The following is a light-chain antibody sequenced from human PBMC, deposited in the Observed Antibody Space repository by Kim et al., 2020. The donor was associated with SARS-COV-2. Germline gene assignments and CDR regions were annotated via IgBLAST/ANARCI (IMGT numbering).Light chain of an antibody. CDR3: QQYSRTPRYT. Sequence: STEERAKLASRASQSVRSNYLDWYQQKVGQAPRLLIYAATSRATGIPDRFSGSGSQTDFTLTINGLEPEDFAVYYCQQYSRTPRYTFGQGTKLEI. CDR1: QSVRSNY. V-gene: IGKV3-20*01. CDR2: AAT. J-gene: IGKJ2*01.